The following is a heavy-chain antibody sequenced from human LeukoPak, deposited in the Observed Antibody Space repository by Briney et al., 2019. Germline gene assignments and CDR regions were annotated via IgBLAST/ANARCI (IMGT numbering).Heavy chain of an antibody. D-gene: IGHD4-23*01. CDR1: GGSISSGGYY. J-gene: IGHJ5*02. Sequence: SETLSLTCTVPGGSISSGGYYWSWIRQHPGKGLEWIGYIYYSGSTYYNPSLKSRVTISVDTSKNQFSLKLSSVTAADTAVYYCARSLTTVVTAWGQGTLVTVSS. CDR2: IYYSGST. V-gene: IGHV4-31*03. CDR3: ARSLTTVVTA.